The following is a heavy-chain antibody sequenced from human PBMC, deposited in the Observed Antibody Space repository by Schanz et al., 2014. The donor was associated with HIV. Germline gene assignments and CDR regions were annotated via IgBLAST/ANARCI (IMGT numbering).Heavy chain of an antibody. J-gene: IGHJ6*02. D-gene: IGHD4-17*01. CDR1: GFTFSSHW. CDR3: VRLMSSDYDFYHYGMDV. Sequence: EVQLLESGGGLEQPGGSLRLSCAASGFTFSSHWMHWVRQAPGKGLVWVSRINRNEGTTDYADSVKGRFTISRDNAKNTLYLQMNSLRAEDTAVYYCVRLMSSDYDFYHYGMDVWGQGTTVIVSS. V-gene: IGHV3-74*02. CDR2: INRNEGTT.